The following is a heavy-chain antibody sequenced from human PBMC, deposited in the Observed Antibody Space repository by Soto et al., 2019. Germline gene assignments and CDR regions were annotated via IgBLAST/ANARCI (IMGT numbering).Heavy chain of an antibody. J-gene: IGHJ6*02. V-gene: IGHV1-2*02. D-gene: IGHD2-2*01. Sequence: QVQLVQSGAEVKTPGASVRVSCKASGYTFTGYYIHWVREAPGQGLEWMGWINPQTGGTSYGQKFQGRVTLSRATSINTAYLELSRLRFDDAAVYFCASERYQVISDGMDVWGQGTTVTVSS. CDR3: ASERYQVISDGMDV. CDR2: INPQTGGT. CDR1: GYTFTGYY.